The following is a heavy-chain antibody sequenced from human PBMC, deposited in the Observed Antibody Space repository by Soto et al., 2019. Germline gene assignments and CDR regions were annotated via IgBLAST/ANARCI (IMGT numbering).Heavy chain of an antibody. J-gene: IGHJ5*02. CDR3: ARYYDFWSGFGWFDP. D-gene: IGHD3-3*01. CDR2: IYYSGST. V-gene: IGHV4-59*01. CDR1: GGSISSYY. Sequence: QVQLQESGPGLVKPSETLSLTCTVSGGSISSYYWSWIRQPPGKGLEWIGDIYYSGSTNYNPSLKSRVTISVDTSKNQFSLKMSSVTAADTAVYYCARYYDFWSGFGWFDPWGQGTLVTVSS.